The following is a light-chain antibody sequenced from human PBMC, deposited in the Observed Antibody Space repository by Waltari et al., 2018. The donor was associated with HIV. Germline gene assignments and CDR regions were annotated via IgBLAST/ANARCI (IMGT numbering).Light chain of an antibody. CDR3: SSYTSSSTLV. Sequence: QSALTQPASVYGYPGQSITISCPGTSGDAGGYPYVSWYQQHPGKAPKLMIYDVSNRPSGVSNRFSGSKSGNTASLTISGLQAEDEADYYCSSYTSSSTLVFGGGTKLTVL. J-gene: IGLJ3*02. CDR1: SGDAGGYPY. V-gene: IGLV2-14*03. CDR2: DVS.